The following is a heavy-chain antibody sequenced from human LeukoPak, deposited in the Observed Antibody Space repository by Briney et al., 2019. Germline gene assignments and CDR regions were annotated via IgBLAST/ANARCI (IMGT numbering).Heavy chain of an antibody. J-gene: IGHJ3*02. CDR2: SDPGDCET. V-gene: IGHV5-51*01. CDR1: GYRFTRYW. Sequence: SLKISCKGAGYRFTRYWIAWVLQMPGEGLQWMGVSDPGDCETRYSPSFQGQVTITADKSISTAYLQWSSLKAADTAMYYCARLNDGFDIWGQGAMVIVSS. CDR3: ARLNDGFDI.